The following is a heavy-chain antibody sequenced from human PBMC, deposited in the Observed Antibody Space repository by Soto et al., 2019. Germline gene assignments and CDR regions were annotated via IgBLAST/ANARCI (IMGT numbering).Heavy chain of an antibody. J-gene: IGHJ4*02. CDR2: ISGSGGST. Sequence: EVQLLESGGGLVQPGGSLRLSCAASGFTFSSYAMSWVRQAPGKGLEWVSAISGSGGSTYYADSVKGRFTISRDNSKNTLYLQMNSLRAEDTAVYYCAKDLHYYDSSCYYYPFDYWGQGTLVTVSS. CDR1: GFTFSSYA. D-gene: IGHD3-22*01. CDR3: AKDLHYYDSSCYYYPFDY. V-gene: IGHV3-23*01.